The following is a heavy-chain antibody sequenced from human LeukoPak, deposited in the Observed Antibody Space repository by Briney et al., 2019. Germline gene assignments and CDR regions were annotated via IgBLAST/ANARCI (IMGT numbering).Heavy chain of an antibody. D-gene: IGHD3-3*01. J-gene: IGHJ4*02. CDR3: ARGGSYYDFWSGRAPFTP. V-gene: IGHV4-34*01. CDR2: INHSGYT. Sequence: SETLSLTCVVYGGSFSDCYWSWIRQPPGKGLEWIGEINHSGYTNYNPSLKSRITISVDTSKNQFSLNLSYMTAADTAVYHCARGGSYYDFWSGRAPFTPWGQGTLVTVSS. CDR1: GGSFSDCY.